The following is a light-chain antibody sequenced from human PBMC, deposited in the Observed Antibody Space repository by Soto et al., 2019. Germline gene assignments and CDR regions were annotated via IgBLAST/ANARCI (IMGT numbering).Light chain of an antibody. CDR3: SSYTSSSTLA. CDR2: DVS. CDR1: SSDVGGYNY. V-gene: IGLV2-14*01. Sequence: QSVLTQPASVSGSPGQSITISCTGTSSDVGGYNYVSWYQQHPGKAPKLMIYDVSNRPSGVSNRFSGSKSGNTASLTISGLQAEDEADYYCSSYTSSSTLAFGGGTKPTVL. J-gene: IGLJ3*02.